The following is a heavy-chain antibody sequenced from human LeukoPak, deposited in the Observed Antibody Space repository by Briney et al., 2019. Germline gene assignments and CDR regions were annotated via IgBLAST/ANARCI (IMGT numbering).Heavy chain of an antibody. Sequence: PSETLSLTCAVSGGSISSSNWWSWVRQPPGKGLEWIGEIYHSGSTNYNPSLKSRVTISVDKSKNQFSLKLSSVTAADTAVYYCAREFLQGYYYYGMDVWGQGTTVTVSS. CDR3: AREFLQGYYYYGMDV. D-gene: IGHD3-3*01. CDR1: GGSISSSNW. CDR2: IYHSGST. J-gene: IGHJ6*02. V-gene: IGHV4-4*02.